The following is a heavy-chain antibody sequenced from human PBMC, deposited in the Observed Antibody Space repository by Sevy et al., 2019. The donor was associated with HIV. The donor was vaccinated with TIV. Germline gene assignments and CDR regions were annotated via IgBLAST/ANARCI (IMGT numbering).Heavy chain of an antibody. J-gene: IGHJ4*02. V-gene: IGHV3-74*01. CDR3: ARYAYDSNFDY. Sequence: GGSLRLSCAASGFTFSNYWMHWVRQVPGKGPTWVSNIRGDGTTTVYADSVKDRFTISRDNAKNTLYLQMNNLRGEDTATYYCARYAYDSNFDYWGQGTLVTVSS. D-gene: IGHD3-16*01. CDR1: GFTFSNYW. CDR2: IRGDGTTT.